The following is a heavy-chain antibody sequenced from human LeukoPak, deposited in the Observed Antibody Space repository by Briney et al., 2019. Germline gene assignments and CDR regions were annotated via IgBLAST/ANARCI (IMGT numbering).Heavy chain of an antibody. Sequence: GGSLRLSCAASGFTFSSYGMYWVRQAPGKGLEWVAFIRYDGSNKYYADSVKGRFTISRDNSKNTLYLQMNSLRVEDTAIYYCARDPSTLLPTDDSWGQGTLVAVSS. CDR2: IRYDGSNK. CDR1: GFTFSSYG. CDR3: ARDPSTLLPTDDS. J-gene: IGHJ4*02. D-gene: IGHD2-2*01. V-gene: IGHV3-30*02.